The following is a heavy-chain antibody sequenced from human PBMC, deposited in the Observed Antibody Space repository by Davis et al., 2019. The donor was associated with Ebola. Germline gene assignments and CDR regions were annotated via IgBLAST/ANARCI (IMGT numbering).Heavy chain of an antibody. CDR2: INHSGST. Sequence: PSETLSLTCAVYGGSFSGYYWSWIRQPPGTGLEWIGEINHSGSTNYNPSLKSRVTISVDTSKNQFSLKLSSVTAADTAVYYCARFRRDGYIGRRPPCCYFDYWGQGTLVTVSS. CDR3: ARFRRDGYIGRRPPCCYFDY. D-gene: IGHD5-24*01. J-gene: IGHJ4*02. V-gene: IGHV4-34*01. CDR1: GGSFSGYY.